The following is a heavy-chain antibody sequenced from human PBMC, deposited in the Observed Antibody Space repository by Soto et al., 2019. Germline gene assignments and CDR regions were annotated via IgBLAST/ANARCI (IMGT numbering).Heavy chain of an antibody. CDR2: IYPGDSDT. CDR1: GYSFTSYW. D-gene: IGHD3-3*01. J-gene: IGHJ5*02. Sequence: GESLKISCKGSGYSFTSYWIGWVRQMPGKGLEWMGIIYPGDSDTRYSPSFQGQVTISADKSIGTAYLQWSSLKASDTAMYYCARTYYDFWSGYLNWFDPWGQGTLVTVSS. CDR3: ARTYYDFWSGYLNWFDP. V-gene: IGHV5-51*01.